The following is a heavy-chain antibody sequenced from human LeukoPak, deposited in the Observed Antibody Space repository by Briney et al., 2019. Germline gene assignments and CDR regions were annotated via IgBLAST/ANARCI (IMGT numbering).Heavy chain of an antibody. J-gene: IGHJ4*02. CDR2: MKPDGSER. Sequence: GGSLRLSCAASGFTLSSYWMSWVRQAPGNGLEWVANMKPDGSERYFVDSVKGRFTISRDNARNTLYLQMSSLRVEDTAVYYCARVTSLTGTIFDSWGQGTLVTVSS. D-gene: IGHD1-7*01. V-gene: IGHV3-7*01. CDR3: ARVTSLTGTIFDS. CDR1: GFTLSSYW.